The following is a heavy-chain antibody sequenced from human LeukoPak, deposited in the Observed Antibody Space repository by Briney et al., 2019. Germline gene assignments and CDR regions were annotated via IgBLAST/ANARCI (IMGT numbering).Heavy chain of an antibody. D-gene: IGHD6-19*01. CDR3: ARDSVAVAGYFDY. Sequence: ASVKVSCKASGYTFTSYAMHWVRQAPGQRLEWMGWINAGNGNTKYSQKFQGRVTITRDTSASTAYMELSSLRSEDTAVYYCARDSVAVAGYFDYWGQGTLVTVSS. J-gene: IGHJ4*02. CDR2: INAGNGNT. CDR1: GYTFTSYA. V-gene: IGHV1-3*01.